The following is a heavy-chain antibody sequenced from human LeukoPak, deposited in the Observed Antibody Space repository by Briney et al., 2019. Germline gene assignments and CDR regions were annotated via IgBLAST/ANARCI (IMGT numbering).Heavy chain of an antibody. D-gene: IGHD2-2*01. J-gene: IGHJ4*02. CDR3: AKGSVSVVVPAVIPYY. Sequence: GGSLRLSCAASGFTFKNYAMSWVHQAPGKGLEWVSGISGSGGSTYYADSVKGRFTISRDNSKNTLYLQMNSLRAEDTAVYYCAKGSVSVVVPAVIPYYWGQGTLVTVSS. V-gene: IGHV3-23*01. CDR2: ISGSGGST. CDR1: GFTFKNYA.